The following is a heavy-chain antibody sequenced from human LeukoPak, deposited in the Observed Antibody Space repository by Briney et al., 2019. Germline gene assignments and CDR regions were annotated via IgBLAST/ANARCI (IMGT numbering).Heavy chain of an antibody. CDR1: GFTFSSYA. Sequence: QPGGSLRLSCAASGFTFSSYAMSWVRQAPGKGLEWVSAISGSGGSTYYADSVKGRFTISRDNSKNTLYLQMNSLRAEDTAVYYCANHLGYSYGYKHYYYYGMDVWGQGTTVTVSS. V-gene: IGHV3-23*01. J-gene: IGHJ6*02. D-gene: IGHD5-18*01. CDR3: ANHLGYSYGYKHYYYYGMDV. CDR2: ISGSGGST.